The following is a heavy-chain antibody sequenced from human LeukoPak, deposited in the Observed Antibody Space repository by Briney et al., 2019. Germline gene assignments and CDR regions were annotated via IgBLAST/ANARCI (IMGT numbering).Heavy chain of an antibody. CDR1: GFTFSSYA. CDR2: ISYDGSNK. D-gene: IGHD2/OR15-2a*01. J-gene: IGHJ4*02. CDR3: ARDKVSVIPALDY. V-gene: IGHV3-30-3*01. Sequence: GGSLRLSCAASGFTFSSYAMNWVRQAPGKGLEWVALISYDGSNKNYADSVKGRFTISRDNSKNTLYLQMNSLRAEDTALYFCARDKVSVIPALDYWGQGTLVIVSS.